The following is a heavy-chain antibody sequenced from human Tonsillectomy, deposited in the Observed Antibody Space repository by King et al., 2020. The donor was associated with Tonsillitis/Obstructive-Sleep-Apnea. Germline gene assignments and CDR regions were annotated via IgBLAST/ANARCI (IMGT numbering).Heavy chain of an antibody. Sequence: EVQLVESGGGLVQPGRSLRLSCAASGFTFDDYAMHWVRQAPGKGLEWVSGISWNSGSIGYADSVKGRFTISRDNAKNSLYLQMNSLRAEDTALYYCAKASGDFWSYENFYYMDVWGKGTTVTVSS. CDR2: ISWNSGSI. D-gene: IGHD3-3*01. J-gene: IGHJ6*03. V-gene: IGHV3-9*01. CDR3: AKASGDFWSYENFYYMDV. CDR1: GFTFDDYA.